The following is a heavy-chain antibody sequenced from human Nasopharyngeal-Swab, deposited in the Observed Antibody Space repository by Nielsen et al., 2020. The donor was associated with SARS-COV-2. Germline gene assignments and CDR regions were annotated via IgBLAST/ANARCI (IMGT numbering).Heavy chain of an antibody. J-gene: IGHJ6*03. D-gene: IGHD1-1*01. CDR1: GFTFSSYA. V-gene: IGHV3-30-3*01. CDR2: ISYDGSNK. Sequence: GESLKISCAASGFTFSSYAMHWVRQAPGKGLEWVAVISYDGSNKYYADSVKGRFTISRDNSKNTLYLQMNSLRAEDTAVYYCARDGDWNDNYYYYYYYMDVWDKGTTVTVSS. CDR3: ARDGDWNDNYYYYYYYMDV.